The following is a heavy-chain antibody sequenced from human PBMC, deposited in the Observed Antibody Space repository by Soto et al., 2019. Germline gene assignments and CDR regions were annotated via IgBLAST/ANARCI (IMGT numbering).Heavy chain of an antibody. CDR1: GFTFSSYG. D-gene: IGHD1-26*01. Sequence: PGGSLRLSCAASGFTFSSYGMHWVRQAPGKGLEWVAVIWYDGSNKYYADSVKGRFTISRDNSKNTLYLQMNSLRAEDTAVYYCARASGSYSELVDYWGQGTLVTVSS. CDR3: ARASGSYSELVDY. V-gene: IGHV3-33*01. CDR2: IWYDGSNK. J-gene: IGHJ4*02.